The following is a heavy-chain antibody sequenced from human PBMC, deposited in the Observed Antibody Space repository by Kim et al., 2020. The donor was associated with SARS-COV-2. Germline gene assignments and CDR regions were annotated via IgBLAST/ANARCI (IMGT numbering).Heavy chain of an antibody. J-gene: IGHJ2*01. CDR2: K. CDR3: VKASGDWYFDL. D-gene: IGHD3-10*01. V-gene: IGHV3-9*01. Sequence: KDYADSVKGRFIISRDGVKKSLHLQMNSLRADDTALYYCVKASGDWYFDLWGRGTLVTVSS.